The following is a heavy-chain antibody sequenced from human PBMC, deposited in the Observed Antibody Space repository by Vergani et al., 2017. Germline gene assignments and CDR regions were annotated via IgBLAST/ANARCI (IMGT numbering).Heavy chain of an antibody. J-gene: IGHJ4*02. CDR1: GGSFSGYY. V-gene: IGHV4-34*01. CDR2: INHSGSP. Sequence: QVQLQQWGAGLLKPSETLSLTCAVSGGSFSGYYWSWIRQPPGKGLEWSGEINHSGSPNYNPSLKSRVTISVDTSKNQFSLKLSSVTAADTAVYYCARGGVAVPFDYWGQGTLVTVSS. CDR3: ARGGVAVPFDY. D-gene: IGHD6-19*01.